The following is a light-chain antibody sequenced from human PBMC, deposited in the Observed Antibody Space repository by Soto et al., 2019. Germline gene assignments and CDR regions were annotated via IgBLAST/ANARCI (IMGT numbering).Light chain of an antibody. CDR3: SSYSSGSSLVI. CDR2: EVR. Sequence: QSALTQPASVSGSPGQSITISCTGTSSDIGTYNYVSWYQQHPGKAPKLMIYEVRHRPSGVSNRFSGSKSGNTASLTISGLQAEDEADYYCSSYSSGSSLVIFVGWTKVTVL. J-gene: IGLJ2*01. CDR1: SSDIGTYNY. V-gene: IGLV2-14*01.